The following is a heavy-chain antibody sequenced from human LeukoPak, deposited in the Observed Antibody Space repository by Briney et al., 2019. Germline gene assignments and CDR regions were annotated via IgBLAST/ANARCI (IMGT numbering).Heavy chain of an antibody. Sequence: ASVKVSCKASGYTFTNCYIHWVRQAPGQGPEWMGIINPSDGSTSYAQKFQGRVTMTRDTSTSTVYMELSSLRSEDTAVYYCARAPRYCSRGSCYGPRFDYWGQGTLVTVSS. V-gene: IGHV1-46*01. CDR2: INPSDGST. CDR1: GYTFTNCY. D-gene: IGHD2-15*01. CDR3: ARAPRYCSRGSCYGPRFDY. J-gene: IGHJ4*02.